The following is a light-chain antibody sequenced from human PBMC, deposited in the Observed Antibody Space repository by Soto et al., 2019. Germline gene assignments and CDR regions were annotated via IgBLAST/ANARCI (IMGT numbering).Light chain of an antibody. CDR2: DAS. CDR1: QSVSSN. Sequence: EFVLTQSPGTLSLSPGERATLSCRASQSVSSNLAWYQQKPGLPPRLLIYDASTRATGIPARFSGSGSGTDSTLTISSLQSQDFAVYYCQQYNKWPRTFGQGTKVDIK. V-gene: IGKV3-15*01. J-gene: IGKJ1*01. CDR3: QQYNKWPRT.